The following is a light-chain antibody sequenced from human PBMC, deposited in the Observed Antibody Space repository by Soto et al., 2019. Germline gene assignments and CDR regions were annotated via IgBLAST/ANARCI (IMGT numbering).Light chain of an antibody. CDR3: QHYDTFPYT. CDR1: QSIDNW. CDR2: DAS. V-gene: IGKV1-5*01. Sequence: DIQMTQSPSFVSASVGDRVTITCRASQSIDNWLAWYQQKPGKAPKLLIYDASTLESGVSSGFSGSGSGTEFTLTISSQRPDDFATYYCQHYDTFPYTFGQGTKLEIK. J-gene: IGKJ2*01.